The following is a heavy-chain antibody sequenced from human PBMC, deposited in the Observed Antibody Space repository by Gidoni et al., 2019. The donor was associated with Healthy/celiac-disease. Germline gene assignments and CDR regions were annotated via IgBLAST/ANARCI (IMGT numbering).Heavy chain of an antibody. V-gene: IGHV3-30-3*01. J-gene: IGHJ4*02. CDR3: AREDIVQPLRLDY. D-gene: IGHD2-8*01. Sequence: QVQLVESGGGVVQPGRSLRLSCAASGFTFSSYAMHWVRQAPGKGLEWVAVISYDGSNKYYADSVKGRFTISRDNSKNTLYLQMNSLRAEDTAVYYCAREDIVQPLRLDYWGQGTLVTVSS. CDR2: ISYDGSNK. CDR1: GFTFSSYA.